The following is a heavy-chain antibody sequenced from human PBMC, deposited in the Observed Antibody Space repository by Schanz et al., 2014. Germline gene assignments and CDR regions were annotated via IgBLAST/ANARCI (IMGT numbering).Heavy chain of an antibody. J-gene: IGHJ4*02. CDR1: GFTFSSYA. CDR2: IKPDGSEK. V-gene: IGHV3-7*01. D-gene: IGHD1-26*01. CDR3: AREVGGSFGQHY. Sequence: VQLVESGGGVVQPGRSLRLSCAASGFTFSSYAMHWVRQAPGKGLDWVGIIKPDGSEKFYVDSVKGRFTISRDNAKNLMYLHLNSLRAEDTAVYYCAREVGGSFGQHYWGQGALVTVSS.